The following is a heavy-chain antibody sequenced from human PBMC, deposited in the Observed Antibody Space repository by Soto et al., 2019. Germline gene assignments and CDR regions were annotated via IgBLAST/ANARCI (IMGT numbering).Heavy chain of an antibody. J-gene: IGHJ4*02. CDR1: GFTFNDYA. CDR3: AKDNYYGSGDYSSHGGFDY. CDR2: ISWNSGSI. Sequence: GGSLRLSCAASGFTFNDYAMHWVRQVPGKGLEWVSGISWNSGSIAYADSVKGRFTISRDNAKNSLFLQMNSLRAEDTALYYCAKDNYYGSGDYSSHGGFDYWGQGTQVTVSS. D-gene: IGHD3-10*01. V-gene: IGHV3-9*01.